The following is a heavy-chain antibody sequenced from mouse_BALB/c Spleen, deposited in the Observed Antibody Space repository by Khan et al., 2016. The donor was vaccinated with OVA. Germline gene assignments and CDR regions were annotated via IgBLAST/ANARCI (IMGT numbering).Heavy chain of an antibody. Sequence: DMVKPGASVKLSCKASGYTFTSYWINWIKQRPGQGLEWIGRIAPGSGSTNYNEMFKGKATLTVDTSSSTAYSQLSSLSSEDPAVYFCARSTYYGRSLYALDYWGQGTSVTVSS. V-gene: IGHV1S41*01. J-gene: IGHJ4*01. D-gene: IGHD1-1*01. CDR2: IAPGSGST. CDR3: ARSTYYGRSLYALDY. CDR1: GYTFTSYW.